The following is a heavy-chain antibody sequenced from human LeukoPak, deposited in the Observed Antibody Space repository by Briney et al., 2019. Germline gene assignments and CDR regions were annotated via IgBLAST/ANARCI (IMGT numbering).Heavy chain of an antibody. CDR1: GFTFDDYA. V-gene: IGHV3-43*02. CDR2: ISGDGGST. CDR3: AKEIAAAGHNWFDP. D-gene: IGHD6-13*01. Sequence: GGSLRLSCAASGFTFDDYAMHWVRQAPGKGLEGVSLISGDGGSTYYADSVKGRFTISRDNSKNSLYLQMNSLRTENTALYYCAKEIAAAGHNWFDPWGQGTLVTVSS. J-gene: IGHJ5*02.